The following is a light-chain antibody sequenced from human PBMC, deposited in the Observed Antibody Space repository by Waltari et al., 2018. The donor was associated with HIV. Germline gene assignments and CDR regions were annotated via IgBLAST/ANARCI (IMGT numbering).Light chain of an antibody. V-gene: IGLV2-14*01. CDR3: SSYTAANTIL. CDR1: TSDLGDYDY. Sequence: QSALTQPASVSGSLGQSITVSCTGTTSDLGDYDYVSWYQQLPDKAPTLIIYEFSNRPSGVSHRFSGSKSGNTASLTISGLQSDDESTYFCSSYTAANTILFGGGTKLTVL. CDR2: EFS. J-gene: IGLJ2*01.